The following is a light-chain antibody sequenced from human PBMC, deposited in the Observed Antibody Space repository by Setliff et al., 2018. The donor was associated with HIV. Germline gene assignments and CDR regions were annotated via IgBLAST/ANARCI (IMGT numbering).Light chain of an antibody. V-gene: IGLV2-14*01. CDR2: DVS. J-gene: IGLJ1*01. CDR3: SSYTGRSTFV. Sequence: QSVLAQPASVSGSPGQPITISCTGTSSDVGGYNYVSWYQEHPGKAPKLMIYDVSKRPSGVSNRFSGSKSGNTASLTISGLQAEDEADYHCSSYTGRSTFVFGTGTKVTVL. CDR1: SSDVGGYNY.